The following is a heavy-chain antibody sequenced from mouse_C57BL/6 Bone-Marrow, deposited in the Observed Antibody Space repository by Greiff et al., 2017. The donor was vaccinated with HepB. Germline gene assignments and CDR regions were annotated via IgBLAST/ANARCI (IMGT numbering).Heavy chain of an antibody. Sequence: VQLQQSGPELVKPGASVKISCKASGYSFTGYYMNWVKQSPEKSLEWIGEINSSTGGTTYNQKFKAKATLTVDKSSSTAYMQLKSLTSEDSAVYYCARSPLVAHFDYWGQGTTLTVSS. CDR3: ARSPLVAHFDY. CDR2: INSSTGGT. D-gene: IGHD1-1*01. J-gene: IGHJ2*01. V-gene: IGHV1-42*01. CDR1: GYSFTGYY.